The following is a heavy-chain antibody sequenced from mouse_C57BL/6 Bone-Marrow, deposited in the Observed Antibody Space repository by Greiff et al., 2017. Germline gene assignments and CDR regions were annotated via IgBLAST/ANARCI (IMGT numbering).Heavy chain of an antibody. CDR3: ASDVPIYDGYYTWFAY. V-gene: IGHV5-4*03. CDR2: ISDGGSYT. Sequence: DVKLVESGGGLVKPGGSLKLSCAASGFSFSSYAMSWVRQTPEKRLEWVATISDGGSYTYYPDNVKGRFTISRDNAKNNLYLQMSHLKSEDTAMYYCASDVPIYDGYYTWFAYWGQGTLVTVSA. CDR1: GFSFSSYA. J-gene: IGHJ3*01. D-gene: IGHD2-3*01.